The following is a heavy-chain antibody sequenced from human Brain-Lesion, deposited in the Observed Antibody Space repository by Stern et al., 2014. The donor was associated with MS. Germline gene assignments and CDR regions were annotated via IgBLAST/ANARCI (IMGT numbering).Heavy chain of an antibody. CDR2: IFNSGST. V-gene: IGHV4-61*02. D-gene: IGHD2-2*01. CDR1: GGSISSGGYY. J-gene: IGHJ6*02. CDR3: ARGRVVPGFQYYATDV. Sequence: VQLLESGPGLVKPSQTLSLSCTVSGGSISSGGYYWSWIRQPAGKGLEWIGRIFNSGSTSYNPPLKSRVTISIDTPQNPFSLMLTSMTAADTAVYYCARGRVVPGFQYYATDVWGQGTTVIVSS.